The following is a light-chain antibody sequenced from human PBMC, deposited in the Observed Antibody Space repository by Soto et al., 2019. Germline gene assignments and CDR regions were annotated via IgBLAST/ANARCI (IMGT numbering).Light chain of an antibody. V-gene: IGKV1-9*01. J-gene: IGKJ1*01. Sequence: IQLTQSPSSLSASVGDRVTITCRASQGIGSYLAWYQQKPGEAPKLLIFAASTLQSGVPSRFSGSGSGTDFTLTISSLQSEDIAVYYCHQYYTWPRTFGQGTKVDIK. CDR2: AAS. CDR1: QGIGSY. CDR3: HQYYTWPRT.